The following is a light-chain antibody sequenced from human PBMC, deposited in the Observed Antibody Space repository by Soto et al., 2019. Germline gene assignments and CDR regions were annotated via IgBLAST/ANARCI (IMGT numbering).Light chain of an antibody. J-gene: IGLJ2*01. Sequence: QSALTQPASVSGSPGQSITISCTGTSSDVGGYNYVSWYQQHPGKDPKLMIYEVSNRPSGVSNRFSGSKSGNTASLTISGLQAEDEADYYCSSYTSSSLVVFGGGTKLTVL. CDR1: SSDVGGYNY. CDR2: EVS. CDR3: SSYTSSSLVV. V-gene: IGLV2-14*01.